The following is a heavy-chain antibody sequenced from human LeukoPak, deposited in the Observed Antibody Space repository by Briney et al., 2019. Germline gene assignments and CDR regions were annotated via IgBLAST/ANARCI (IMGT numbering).Heavy chain of an antibody. CDR3: ARDIYYDSSGYYGSVY. CDR2: IYSGGST. Sequence: GGSLRLSCAASGFTVSSNYMSWVRQAPGKGLEWVSVIYSGGSTYYADSVKGRFTISRDNAKNSLYLQMNSLRAEDTAVYYCARDIYYDSSGYYGSVYWGQGTLVTVSS. D-gene: IGHD3-22*01. J-gene: IGHJ4*02. CDR1: GFTVSSNY. V-gene: IGHV3-53*01.